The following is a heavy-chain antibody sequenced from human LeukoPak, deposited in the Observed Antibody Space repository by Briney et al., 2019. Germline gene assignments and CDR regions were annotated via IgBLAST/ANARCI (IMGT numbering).Heavy chain of an antibody. J-gene: IGHJ6*04. CDR1: GFTFSSYG. CDR3: ARAPEGYSYGYYYGMDV. CDR2: IWYEGSNK. V-gene: IGHV3-33*01. D-gene: IGHD5-18*01. Sequence: GGSLRLSCAASGFTFSSYGMHWARQAPGKGLEWGAGIWYEGSNKYYAESVKGRFTISRDNSKDTLYLQMNSLRAEDTAVYYCARAPEGYSYGYYYGMDVCGKGPTVTVSS.